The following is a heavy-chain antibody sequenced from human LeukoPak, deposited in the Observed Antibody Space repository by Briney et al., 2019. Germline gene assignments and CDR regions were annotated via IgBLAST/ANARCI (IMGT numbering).Heavy chain of an antibody. CDR3: ARGGKATVVTM. CDR2: IYSSGST. D-gene: IGHD4-23*01. J-gene: IGHJ4*02. V-gene: IGHV4-4*07. Sequence: SETLSLTCTVPGGSINSYYWSWIRQPAGKGLERIGRIYSSGSTNYNPSLKSRVSMSVDTSKNQFSLKLTSVTAADTAVYYCARGGKATVVTMWGQGILVTVSS. CDR1: GGSINSYY.